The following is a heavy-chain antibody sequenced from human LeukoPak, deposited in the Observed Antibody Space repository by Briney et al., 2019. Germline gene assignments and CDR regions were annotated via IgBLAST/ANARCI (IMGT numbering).Heavy chain of an antibody. CDR2: IYYSGST. CDR1: GGSISSSSYY. D-gene: IGHD5-18*01. CDR3: ARRVQLWPRYYYYYYMDV. J-gene: IGHJ6*03. V-gene: IGHV4-39*07. Sequence: SETLSLTCTVSGGSISSSSYYWGWIRQPPGKGLEWIGSIYYSGSTYYNPSLKSRVTISVDTSKNQFSLKLSSVTAADTAVYYCARRVQLWPRYYYYYYMDVWGKGTTVTISS.